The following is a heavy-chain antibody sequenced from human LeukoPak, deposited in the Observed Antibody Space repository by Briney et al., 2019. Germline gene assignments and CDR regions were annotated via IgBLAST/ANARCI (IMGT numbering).Heavy chain of an antibody. J-gene: IGHJ4*02. CDR2: INPKSGGT. V-gene: IGHV1-2*02. D-gene: IGHD3-22*01. Sequence: ASVKVSCKACGYTFTDYYIHWVRLAPGQGLEWMGWINPKSGGTNYAQRFQGRVTMTRDTSINTAYMDLSRLRSDDTAVYYCARTYYYDSSGYYYTYWGQGTLVTVSS. CDR1: GYTFTDYY. CDR3: ARTYYYDSSGYYYTY.